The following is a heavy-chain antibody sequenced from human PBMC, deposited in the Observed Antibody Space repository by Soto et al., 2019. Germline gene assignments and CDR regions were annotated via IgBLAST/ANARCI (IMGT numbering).Heavy chain of an antibody. V-gene: IGHV4-38-2*01. J-gene: IGHJ4*02. D-gene: IGHD3-3*01. CDR2: IYHSGRT. Sequence: SETLSLTCAASGYSISSGYYWGWIRQPPGKGLEWIGSIYHSGRTYYNPSFTSPVTISVDKSKHHFSLKLTFLTAADTAVYDCAAPNFWSGPWTDRRLEYWGQETLVTVS. CDR3: AAPNFWSGPWTDRRLEY. CDR1: GYSISSGYY.